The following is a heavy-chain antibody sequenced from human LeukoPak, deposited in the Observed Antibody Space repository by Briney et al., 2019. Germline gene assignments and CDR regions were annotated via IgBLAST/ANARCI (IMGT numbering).Heavy chain of an antibody. CDR3: ARKIYDFWSGYRRDAFDI. V-gene: IGHV1-2*02. CDR1: GYTFTGYY. D-gene: IGHD3-3*01. Sequence: ASVKVSCKASGYTFTGYYMHWVRQAPGQGLEWMGWINPNSGGTNYAQKFQGRVTMTRDTSISTAYMELSRLRSDDTAVYYCARKIYDFWSGYRRDAFDIWGQGTMVTVSS. J-gene: IGHJ3*02. CDR2: INPNSGGT.